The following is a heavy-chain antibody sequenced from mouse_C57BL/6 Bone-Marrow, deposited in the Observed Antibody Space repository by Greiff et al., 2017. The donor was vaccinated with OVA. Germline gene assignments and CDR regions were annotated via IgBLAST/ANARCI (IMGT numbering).Heavy chain of an antibody. CDR3: ARKHYYGSSDGYFDY. CDR2: ISSGSSTI. Sequence: DVMLVESGGGLVKPGGSLKLSCAASGFTFSDYGMHWVRQAPEKGLEWVAYISSGSSTIYYADTVKGRFTISRDNAKNTLFLQMTSLRSEDTAMYYCARKHYYGSSDGYFDYWGQGTTLTVSS. V-gene: IGHV5-17*01. D-gene: IGHD1-1*01. J-gene: IGHJ2*01. CDR1: GFTFSDYG.